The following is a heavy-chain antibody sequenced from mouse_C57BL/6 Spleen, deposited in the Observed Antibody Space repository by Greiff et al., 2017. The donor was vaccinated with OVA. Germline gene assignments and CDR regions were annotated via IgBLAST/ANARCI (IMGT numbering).Heavy chain of an antibody. CDR1: GYTFTSYW. J-gene: IGHJ1*03. Sequence: QVHVKQPGAELVMPGASVKLSCKASGYTFTSYWMHWVKQRPGQGLEWIGEIDPSDSYTNYNQKFKGKSTLTVDKSSSTAYMQLSSLTSEDSAVYYCARWGNDGYYWYFDVWGTGTTVTVSS. D-gene: IGHD2-3*01. CDR2: IDPSDSYT. V-gene: IGHV1-69*01. CDR3: ARWGNDGYYWYFDV.